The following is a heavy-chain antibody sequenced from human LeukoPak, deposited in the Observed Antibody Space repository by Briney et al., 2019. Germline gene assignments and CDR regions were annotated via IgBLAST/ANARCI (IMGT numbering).Heavy chain of an antibody. CDR3: AKGRVRAVINYLYDY. D-gene: IGHD3-10*01. V-gene: IGHV3-23*01. Sequence: GGALRLSCAASGFTFSSYSMNWVRQAPGKGLEWVSGINSGGSTYYADSVKGRFTISRDNSKNTVYLQMNSLRAEDTAVYHCAKGRVRAVINYLYDYWGQGTLVTVSS. CDR2: INSGGST. J-gene: IGHJ4*02. CDR1: GFTFSSYS.